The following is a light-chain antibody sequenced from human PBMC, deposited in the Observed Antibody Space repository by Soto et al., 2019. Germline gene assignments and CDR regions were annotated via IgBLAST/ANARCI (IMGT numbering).Light chain of an antibody. J-gene: IGLJ1*01. Sequence: SYELTQPPSVSVAPGQTARIACGGNNIGTKSVHWYQQRPGQAPVVVLYDDTERPSGIPERFSGSNSGNTATLTISRVQAGYEADYYCQVWVSSSSHVVFGGGTQVTVL. CDR1: NIGTKS. V-gene: IGLV3-21*02. CDR2: DDT. CDR3: QVWVSSSSHVV.